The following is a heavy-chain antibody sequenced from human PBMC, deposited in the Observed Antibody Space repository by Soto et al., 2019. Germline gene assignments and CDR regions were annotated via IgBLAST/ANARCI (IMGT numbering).Heavy chain of an antibody. CDR2: IYYSGST. Sequence: PSETLSLTCTVSGGSISSGGYYWSWIRQHPGKGLEWIGYIYYSGSTYYNPSLKSRVTISVDTSKNQFSLKLSSVTAADTAVYYCARVEGSPEGSHRRKFDYWGQGTLVTVPQ. CDR3: ARVEGSPEGSHRRKFDY. CDR1: GGSISSGGYY. V-gene: IGHV4-31*03. J-gene: IGHJ4*02.